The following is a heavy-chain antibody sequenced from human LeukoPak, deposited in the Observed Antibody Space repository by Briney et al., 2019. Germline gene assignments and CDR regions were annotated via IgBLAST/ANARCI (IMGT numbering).Heavy chain of an antibody. CDR1: GYTFTSYD. D-gene: IGHD1-7*01. CDR2: MNPNSGNT. J-gene: IGHJ4*02. CDR3: ARVRKGELLFHVTPFDY. V-gene: IGHV1-8*01. Sequence: GASVKVSCKASGYTFTSYDINWVRQATGQGLEWMGWMNPNSGNTGYAQKFQGRVTMTRNTSISTAYMELSSLRSEDTAVYYCARVRKGELLFHVTPFDYWGQGTLVTVSS.